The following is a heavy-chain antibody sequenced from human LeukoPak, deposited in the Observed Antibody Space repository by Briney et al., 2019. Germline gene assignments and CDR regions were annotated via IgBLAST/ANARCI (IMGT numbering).Heavy chain of an antibody. V-gene: IGHV1-2*02. D-gene: IGHD6-13*01. CDR3: ARDSQQLVDTEPVYFDY. Sequence: ASVKVTCKASGYTFTGYYMHWVRQAPGQGLEWMGWINPNSGGTNYAQKFQGRVTMTRDTSISTAYMELSRLRSDDTAVYYCARDSQQLVDTEPVYFDYWGQGTLVTVSS. J-gene: IGHJ4*02. CDR2: INPNSGGT. CDR1: GYTFTGYY.